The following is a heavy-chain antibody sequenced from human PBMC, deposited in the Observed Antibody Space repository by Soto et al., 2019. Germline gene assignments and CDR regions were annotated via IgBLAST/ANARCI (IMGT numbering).Heavy chain of an antibody. D-gene: IGHD6-6*01. CDR1: GFTFSSYA. Sequence: GSLRLSCAASGFTFSSYAMSWVRQAPGKGLEWVSAISGSGGSTYYADSVKGRFTISRDNSKNTLYLQMNSLRAEDTAVYYCAKDTYSYSSSSRGEYYFDYWGQGTLVTVSS. V-gene: IGHV3-23*01. CDR2: ISGSGGST. J-gene: IGHJ4*02. CDR3: AKDTYSYSSSSRGEYYFDY.